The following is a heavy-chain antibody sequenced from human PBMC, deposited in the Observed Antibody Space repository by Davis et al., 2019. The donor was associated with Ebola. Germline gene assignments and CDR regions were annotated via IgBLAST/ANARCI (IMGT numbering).Heavy chain of an antibody. CDR1: GFTFSSYW. CDR2: IKQDGSEK. Sequence: PGGSLRLSCAASGFTFSSYWMSWVRQAPGKGLEWVANIKQDGSEKYYVDSVKGRFTISRDNAKNTLYLQKNSLRVEDTAVYYCAREMATTNDAFDIWGQGTMVSVSS. CDR3: AREMATTNDAFDI. J-gene: IGHJ3*02. D-gene: IGHD5-24*01. V-gene: IGHV3-7*01.